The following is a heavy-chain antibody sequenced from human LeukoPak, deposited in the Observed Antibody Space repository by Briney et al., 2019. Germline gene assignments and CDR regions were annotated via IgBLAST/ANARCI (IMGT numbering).Heavy chain of an antibody. CDR1: GGTFSSYA. D-gene: IGHD3-10*01. V-gene: IGHV1-69*13. J-gene: IGHJ6*03. CDR2: IIPIFGTA. Sequence: ASVKVSCKASGGTFSSYAISWVRQAPGQGLEWMGGIIPIFGTANYAQKFQGRVTITADESTSTAYMELSSLRSEDTAVYYCAREIRTSIRGVIPPADAGYYYYMDVWGKGTTVTISS. CDR3: AREIRTSIRGVIPPADAGYYYYMDV.